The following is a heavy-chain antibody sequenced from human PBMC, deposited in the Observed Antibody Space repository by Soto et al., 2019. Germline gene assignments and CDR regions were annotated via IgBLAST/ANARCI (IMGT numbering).Heavy chain of an antibody. J-gene: IGHJ4*02. CDR2: IRSKANSYAT. D-gene: IGHD6-19*01. CDR1: GFIFSGSA. Sequence: GGSLRLSCAASGFIFSGSALHWVRQASGKGLEWVGRIRSKANSYATAYGASMKGRFTISRDDSKSTTYLQMNGLKTDDTAVYYCARHDGWEITLLNSLGYWGQGALVTVSS. V-gene: IGHV3-73*01. CDR3: ARHDGWEITLLNSLGY.